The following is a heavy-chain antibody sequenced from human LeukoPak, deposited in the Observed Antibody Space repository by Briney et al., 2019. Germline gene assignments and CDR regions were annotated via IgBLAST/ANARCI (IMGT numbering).Heavy chain of an antibody. CDR3: ARVDLGYCSGGSCYGQYSWFDP. CDR2: INPNSGGT. V-gene: IGHV1-2*02. CDR1: GYTFTGYY. D-gene: IGHD2-15*01. J-gene: IGHJ5*02. Sequence: ASVKVSCKASGYTFTGYYMHWVRQAPGQGLEWMGWINPNSGGTNYAQKFQGRVTMTRDTSISTAYMELSRLRSDDTAVYYCARVDLGYCSGGSCYGQYSWFDPWGQGTLVTVSS.